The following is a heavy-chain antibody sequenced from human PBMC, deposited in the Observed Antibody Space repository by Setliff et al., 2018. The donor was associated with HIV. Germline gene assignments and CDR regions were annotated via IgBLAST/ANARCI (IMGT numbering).Heavy chain of an antibody. V-gene: IGHV4-38-2*01. CDR2: IHHSGSS. D-gene: IGHD3-16*01. J-gene: IGHJ3*02. CDR1: GHSISSGYF. Sequence: ASETLSLTCAVSGHSISSGYFWGWIRQPPGKGLEWFGSIHHSGSSYYNPSLKSRVTMSIDTSNNLFSLKLSSVTAADTAVYYCARGVVVRSGGAFDIWGQGTMVTVSS. CDR3: ARGVVVRSGGAFDI.